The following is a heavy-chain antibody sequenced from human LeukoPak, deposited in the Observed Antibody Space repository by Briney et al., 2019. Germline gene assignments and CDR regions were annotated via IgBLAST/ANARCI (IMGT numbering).Heavy chain of an antibody. CDR3: ARDRRRDAFDI. Sequence: SETLSLTCTVSGGSISSGSYYWSWIRQPAGKGLEWIGRIYTSGSTNYNPSLKSRVTISVDTSKNQFSLKLSSVTAADTAVYYCARDRRRDAFDIWGQGTMVTVSS. CDR2: IYTSGST. CDR1: GGSISSGSYY. V-gene: IGHV4-61*02. J-gene: IGHJ3*02.